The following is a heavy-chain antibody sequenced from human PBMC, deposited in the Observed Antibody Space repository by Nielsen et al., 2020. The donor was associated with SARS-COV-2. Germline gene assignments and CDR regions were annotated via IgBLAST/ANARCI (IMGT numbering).Heavy chain of an antibody. Sequence: GGSLRLSCAASGFIFSGYGMHWVRQAPGKGLEWVATISHDGSNKYYGDSVKGRFTISRDNSRNTLYLQTNSLRAEDTAVYYCAKDRTDDPYGMDVWGQGTTVTVSS. CDR1: GFIFSGYG. CDR2: ISHDGSNK. V-gene: IGHV3-30*18. J-gene: IGHJ6*02. D-gene: IGHD1-1*01. CDR3: AKDRTDDPYGMDV.